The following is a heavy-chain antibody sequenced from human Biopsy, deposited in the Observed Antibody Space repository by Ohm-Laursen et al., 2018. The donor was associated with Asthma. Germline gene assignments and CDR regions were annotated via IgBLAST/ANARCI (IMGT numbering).Heavy chain of an antibody. J-gene: IGHJ5*02. CDR2: ISYDGSTK. CDR1: GFSFSEFV. CDR3: AKAERYFDWYWFDP. D-gene: IGHD3-9*01. Sequence: SLRLSCAASGFSFSEFVMHWVHQAPGKGLEWVAVISYDGSTKYYADSVKGRFTISRDNSKNTLYLQMNSLRAEDTAVYYCAKAERYFDWYWFDPWGQGTLVTVSS. V-gene: IGHV3-30*18.